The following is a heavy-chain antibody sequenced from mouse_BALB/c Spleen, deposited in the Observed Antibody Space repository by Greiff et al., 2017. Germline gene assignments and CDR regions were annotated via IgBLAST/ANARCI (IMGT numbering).Heavy chain of an antibody. CDR3: ARPRGFAY. CDR1: GFTFSSYA. Sequence: EVKLVESGGGLVKPGGSLKLSCAASGFTFSSYAMSWVRQTPEKRLEWVASISSGGSTYYPDSVKGRFTISRDNARNILYLQMSSLRSEDTAMYYCARPRGFAYWGQGTLVTVSA. J-gene: IGHJ3*01. V-gene: IGHV5-6-5*01. CDR2: ISSGGST.